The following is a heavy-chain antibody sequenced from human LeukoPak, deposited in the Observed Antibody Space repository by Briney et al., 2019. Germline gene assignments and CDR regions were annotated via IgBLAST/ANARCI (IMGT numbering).Heavy chain of an antibody. J-gene: IGHJ4*02. CDR1: GGSISSSTYY. Sequence: SETLSLTCTVSGGSISSSTYYWAWIRQSQGLEWIGSIYYSGSTYYNPSLKSRVEISVDTSKNQFSLNLNSATAADTAVYYCARLHSSGWYLDCWGQGTLVIVSS. CDR3: ARLHSSGWYLDC. D-gene: IGHD6-19*01. V-gene: IGHV4-39*01. CDR2: IYYSGST.